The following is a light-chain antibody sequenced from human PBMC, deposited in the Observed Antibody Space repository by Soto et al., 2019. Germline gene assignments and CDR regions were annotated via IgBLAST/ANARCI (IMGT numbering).Light chain of an antibody. CDR2: DAS. J-gene: IGKJ5*01. CDR1: QDISNY. CDR3: QQYDNHPIT. Sequence: DIQMTQSPSSLSASVGDRVTITCQASQDISNYLNWYQQKPGKAPKLLIYDASNLETGVPSRFSGSGSGTDFTSTISSLQPEDIATYYCQQYDNHPITFGQGTRLEIK. V-gene: IGKV1-33*01.